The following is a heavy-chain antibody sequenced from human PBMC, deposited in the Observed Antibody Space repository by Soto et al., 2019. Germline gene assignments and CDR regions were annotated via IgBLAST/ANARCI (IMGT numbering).Heavy chain of an antibody. D-gene: IGHD2-2*01. CDR3: ARQTTYSSSWFDY. Sequence: SETLSLTCTVSGGSISNYYWTWIRQPAGKGLEWIGRIYTSGSTNYNPSLKSRVTLSVDTSKNQFSLKLSSVTAADTALYYCARQTTYSSSWFDYWGHGTLVTSPQ. CDR2: IYTSGST. J-gene: IGHJ5*01. V-gene: IGHV4-4*07. CDR1: GGSISNYY.